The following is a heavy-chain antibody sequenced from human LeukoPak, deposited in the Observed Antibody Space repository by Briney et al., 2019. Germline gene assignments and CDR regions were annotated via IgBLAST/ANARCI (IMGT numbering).Heavy chain of an antibody. Sequence: GGSLRLSGAASGFTFSSYEMNWVRQAPGKGLEWVSYISSSGSTIYYADSVKGRFTISRDNAKNSLYLQMNSLRAEDTAVYYCARALGYYGSGSYADGYWGQGTLVTVSS. CDR2: ISSSGSTI. CDR1: GFTFSSYE. J-gene: IGHJ4*02. CDR3: ARALGYYGSGSYADGY. D-gene: IGHD3-10*01. V-gene: IGHV3-48*03.